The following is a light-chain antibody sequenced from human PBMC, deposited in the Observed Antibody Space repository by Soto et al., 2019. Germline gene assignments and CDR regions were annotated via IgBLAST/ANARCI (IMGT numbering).Light chain of an antibody. CDR2: WAS. CDR3: HQYYSIPLT. CDR1: RSLLHSSNNENH. J-gene: IGKJ4*01. Sequence: DIAMTQSPDSLSVSLGERATINCKASRSLLHSSNNENHLAWYQQKPGQPPKLLIYWASTRESGVPDRFTGSGSETDFSLTISGLQAEDVAVYYCHQYYSIPLTFGRGTKVELK. V-gene: IGKV4-1*01.